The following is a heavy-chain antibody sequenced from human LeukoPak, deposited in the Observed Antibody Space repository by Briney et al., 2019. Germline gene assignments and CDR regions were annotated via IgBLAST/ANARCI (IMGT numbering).Heavy chain of an antibody. CDR2: ISSSSSYI. J-gene: IGHJ3*02. D-gene: IGHD2-15*01. CDR3: ARPGYCSGGSCYVAFDI. CDR1: GFTFSTYW. Sequence: GGSLRLSCAASGFTFSTYWMTWIRQAPGKGLEWVSSISSSSSYIYYADSVKGRFTISRDNAKNSLYLQMNSLRAEDTAVYYCARPGYCSGGSCYVAFDIWGQGTMVTVSS. V-gene: IGHV3-21*01.